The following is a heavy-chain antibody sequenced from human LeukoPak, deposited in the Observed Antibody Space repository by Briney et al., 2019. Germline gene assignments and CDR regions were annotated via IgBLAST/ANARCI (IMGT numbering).Heavy chain of an antibody. CDR3: ASYDFWSGSTKPFDP. D-gene: IGHD3-3*01. CDR2: IIPIFGTA. V-gene: IGHV1-69*13. Sequence: ASVKVSCKASGGTFSSYAIRWVRQAPGQGLEWIGGIIPIFGTANYAQKFQGRVTIIADESTSTAYMELSSLRSEDTAVYYCASYDFWSGSTKPFDPWGQGTLVTVSS. CDR1: GGTFSSYA. J-gene: IGHJ5*02.